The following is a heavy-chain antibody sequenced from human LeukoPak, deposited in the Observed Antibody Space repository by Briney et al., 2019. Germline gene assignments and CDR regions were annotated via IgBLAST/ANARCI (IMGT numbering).Heavy chain of an antibody. Sequence: GASVKVSCKVSGYTVTELSMHWVRQAPGKGLEWMGGFDPEDGETIYAQKFQGRVTMTEDTSTDTAYMELSSLRSEDTAVYYCATGGRATAGPDAFDIWGQGTMVTVSS. D-gene: IGHD6-13*01. J-gene: IGHJ3*02. V-gene: IGHV1-24*01. CDR1: GYTVTELS. CDR2: FDPEDGET. CDR3: ATGGRATAGPDAFDI.